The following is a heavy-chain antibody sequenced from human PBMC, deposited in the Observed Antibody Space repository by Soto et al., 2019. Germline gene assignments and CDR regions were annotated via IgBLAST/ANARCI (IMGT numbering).Heavy chain of an antibody. CDR3: ARSSYSSGWYYYYMDV. CDR1: GGSIRSSSYY. Sequence: QPQLQESGPGLAKPSETLSLTCTVYGGSIRSSSYYWGWIRQPPGKGLERIGSIYYSGSTYYNPSLKSRATISVNSSKNQFSLKLSSVTATDTAVYYCARSSYSSGWYYYYMDVLGKGTTVTVSS. D-gene: IGHD6-19*01. J-gene: IGHJ6*03. V-gene: IGHV4-39*01. CDR2: IYYSGST.